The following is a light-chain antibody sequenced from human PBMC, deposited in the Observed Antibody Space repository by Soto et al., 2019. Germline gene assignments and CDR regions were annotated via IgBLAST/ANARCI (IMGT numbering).Light chain of an antibody. CDR1: RSVSGR. J-gene: IGKJ1*01. Sequence: DIQMTQSPSTLSASVADTVTVTCRASRSVSGRLAWYQQKPGKAPKLLIYAASTLQSGVPSRFSGSGSGTDFTLTISCLQSEDFATYYCQQYYSYPTWTFGQGTKVDIK. CDR2: AAS. CDR3: QQYYSYPTWT. V-gene: IGKV1-5*01.